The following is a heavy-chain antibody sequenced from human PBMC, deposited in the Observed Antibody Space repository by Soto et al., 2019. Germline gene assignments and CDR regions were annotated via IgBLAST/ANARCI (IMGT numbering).Heavy chain of an antibody. D-gene: IGHD3-3*01. J-gene: IGHJ4*02. CDR2: IYYSGST. CDR1: GGSISSSSYY. CDR3: ARNYDFWSGLDY. Sequence: QLQLQESGPGLVKPSETLSLTCTVSGGSISSSSYYWGWIRQPPGKGLEWIGSIYYSGSTYYNPSLKSRVTISVDTSKNQCSLKLSSVTAADTAVYYCARNYDFWSGLDYWGQGTLVTVSS. V-gene: IGHV4-39*01.